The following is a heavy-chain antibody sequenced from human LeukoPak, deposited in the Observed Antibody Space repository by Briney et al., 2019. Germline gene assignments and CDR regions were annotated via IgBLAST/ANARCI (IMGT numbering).Heavy chain of an antibody. CDR1: GGSISSGSYY. CDR3: AREYSSSSIYYYHYMDV. Sequence: SETLSLTCTVSGGSISSGSYYWSWIRQRAGKGLEWIGRIYTSGSTNYNPSLKSRVTISVDTSKTQFSLKLSSVTAADTAVYYCAREYSSSSIYYYHYMDVWGKGTTVTVSS. V-gene: IGHV4-61*02. D-gene: IGHD6-6*01. J-gene: IGHJ6*03. CDR2: IYTSGST.